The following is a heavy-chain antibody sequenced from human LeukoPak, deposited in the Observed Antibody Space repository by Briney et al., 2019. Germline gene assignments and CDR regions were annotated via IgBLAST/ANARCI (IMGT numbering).Heavy chain of an antibody. CDR3: ARDTAAGTGWFDP. CDR1: GYTFTGYY. Sequence: ASVKVSCKASGYTFTGYYMHWVRQAPGQGLEWMGWINPNSGGTNYAQKFQGRVTMTRDTSISAAYMELSRLRSDDTAVYYCARDTAAGTGWFDPWGQGTLVTVSS. CDR2: INPNSGGT. J-gene: IGHJ5*02. V-gene: IGHV1-2*02. D-gene: IGHD6-13*01.